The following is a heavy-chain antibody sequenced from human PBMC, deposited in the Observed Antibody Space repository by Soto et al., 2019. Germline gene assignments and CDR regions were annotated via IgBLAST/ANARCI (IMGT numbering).Heavy chain of an antibody. V-gene: IGHV3-23*01. D-gene: IGHD2-15*01. CDR3: APHVSCSGGSCQYDAFAI. CDR1: GFTVSSHA. Sequence: GGSLRLSCEGYGFTVSSHAMTWIRQAPGKGPEWVSTVTADGGTDYADSVKGRFAMSRDTSENTLYLQMNSLGAEDTAAYYCAPHVSCSGGSCQYDAFAIRGQGTMVTVSS. J-gene: IGHJ3*02. CDR2: VTADGGT.